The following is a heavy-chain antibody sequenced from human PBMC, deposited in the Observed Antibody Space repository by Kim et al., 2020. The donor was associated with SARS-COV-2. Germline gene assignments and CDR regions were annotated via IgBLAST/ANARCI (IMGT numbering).Heavy chain of an antibody. CDR3: ARGRPRGQRTNFDY. V-gene: IGHV4-34*01. D-gene: IGHD1-1*01. CDR2: INHSGST. CDR1: GGSFSGYY. J-gene: IGHJ4*02. Sequence: SETLSLTCAVYGGSFSGYYWSWIRQPPGKGLEWIGEINHSGSTNYNPSLKSRVTISVDTSKNQFSLKLSSVTAAHTAVYYCARGRPRGQRTNFDYWGQGTLVTVSS.